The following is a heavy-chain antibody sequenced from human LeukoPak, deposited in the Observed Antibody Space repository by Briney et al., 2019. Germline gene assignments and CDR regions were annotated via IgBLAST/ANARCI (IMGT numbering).Heavy chain of an antibody. D-gene: IGHD2-15*01. CDR3: AGEGDYCSGGSCYGY. CDR2: IYTSGTIYTSGGT. V-gene: IGHV4-4*07. CDR1: DNSINSFY. J-gene: IGHJ4*02. Sequence: SETLSLTCTVSDNSINSFYWSWIRQPAGKGLEWIGRIYTSGTIYTSGGTNYNPSLKSRVTISVDTSKNQFSLKLSSVTAADTAVYYCAGEGDYCSGGSCYGYWGQGTLVTVSS.